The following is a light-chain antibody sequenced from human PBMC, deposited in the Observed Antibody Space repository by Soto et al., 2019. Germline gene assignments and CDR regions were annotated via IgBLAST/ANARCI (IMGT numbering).Light chain of an antibody. Sequence: DIQMTQSPSSLSASVGDRVTITCRASQSISSYLNWYQQKPGKAPKLLIYAASSLQSGVPSRFSGCGSGTDFTLTISSLQPEDFATYYCQQSYSPSTFGQGTKLEIK. CDR2: AAS. V-gene: IGKV1-39*01. CDR3: QQSYSPST. J-gene: IGKJ2*02. CDR1: QSISSY.